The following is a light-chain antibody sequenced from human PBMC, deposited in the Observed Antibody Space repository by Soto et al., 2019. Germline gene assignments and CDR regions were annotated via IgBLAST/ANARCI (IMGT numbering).Light chain of an antibody. V-gene: IGKV1-17*03. Sequence: DIQMTQSPSAMSASVGDRVTITCRASQDINNYLFWFQQKPGTVPKRLIYAASSLQSGVPSRFSGSRSGTEFTLTISSLQPEDFATYYCLQHNSYPLTFGGGTKVEIK. CDR3: LQHNSYPLT. CDR1: QDINNY. CDR2: AAS. J-gene: IGKJ4*01.